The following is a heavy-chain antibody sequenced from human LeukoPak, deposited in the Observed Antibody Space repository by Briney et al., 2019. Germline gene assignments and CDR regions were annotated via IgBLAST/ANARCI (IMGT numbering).Heavy chain of an antibody. Sequence: GGSLRLSCAASGFTFSSYSMNWVRQAPGKGLEWVSSISSSSSYIYYADSVKGRFTISRDNAKNSLYLQMNSLRAEDTAVYYCAREVADYSNYYWFDPWGQGTLVTVSS. J-gene: IGHJ5*02. CDR1: GFTFSSYS. CDR2: ISSSSSYI. D-gene: IGHD4-11*01. CDR3: AREVADYSNYYWFDP. V-gene: IGHV3-21*01.